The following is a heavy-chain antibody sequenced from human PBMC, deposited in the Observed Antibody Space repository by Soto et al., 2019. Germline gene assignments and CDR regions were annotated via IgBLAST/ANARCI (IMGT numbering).Heavy chain of an antibody. J-gene: IGHJ4*02. V-gene: IGHV3-30*18. CDR2: ISDDGSNK. Sequence: QVQLVESGGGVVQPGRSLRLSCAASGFTFSSYGMHWVRQAPGKGLEWVAVISDDGSNKYYADSVKGRFTISRDNSKNTLYLQMNSLRAEDTAVYYCAKDCSRTSCYIHWGQGTLVTVSS. D-gene: IGHD2-2*02. CDR3: AKDCSRTSCYIH. CDR1: GFTFSSYG.